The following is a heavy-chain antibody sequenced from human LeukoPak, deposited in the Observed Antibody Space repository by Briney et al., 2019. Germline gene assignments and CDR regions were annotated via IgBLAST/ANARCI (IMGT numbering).Heavy chain of an antibody. CDR2: IYTSGST. J-gene: IGHJ4*02. D-gene: IGHD3-16*01. Sequence: PSETLSLTCTVSGGSISSGSYYWSWIRQPAGKGLEWIGRIYTSGSTNYNPSLKSRVTISVDTSKNQYSLKLSSVTAADTAVYYCARDWGGDRRWDFDYWGQGTLVTVSS. CDR3: ARDWGGDRRWDFDY. CDR1: GGSISSGSYY. V-gene: IGHV4-61*02.